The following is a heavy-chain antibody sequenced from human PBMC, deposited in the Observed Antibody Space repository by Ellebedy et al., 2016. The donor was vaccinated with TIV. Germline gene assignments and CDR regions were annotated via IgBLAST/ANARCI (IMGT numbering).Heavy chain of an antibody. D-gene: IGHD6-19*01. CDR3: ATSSRGWGYDAFDI. J-gene: IGHJ3*02. CDR2: SYKSGNT. Sequence: PGGSLRLSCAASGVSVSSSDMGWVRQAPGKGLAWVSVSYKSGNTHNAESVKGRFTTSRDNSKNTLDLQMNSLRADDTAVYYCATSSRGWGYDAFDIWGQGTMVTVSS. CDR1: GVSVSSSD. V-gene: IGHV3-53*01.